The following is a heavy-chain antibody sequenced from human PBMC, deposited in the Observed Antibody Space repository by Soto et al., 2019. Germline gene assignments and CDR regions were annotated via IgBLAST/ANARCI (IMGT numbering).Heavy chain of an antibody. D-gene: IGHD5-12*01. CDR1: GFTFSSYA. Sequence: PGGSLRLSCAVSGFTFSSYAMSWVRQAPGKGLEWVSAISGSGGSTYYADSVKGRFTISRDNSKNTLYLQMNSLRAEDTAVYYCANQPGVAQGAFDIWGQGTMVTVSS. CDR3: ANQPGVAQGAFDI. J-gene: IGHJ3*02. V-gene: IGHV3-23*01. CDR2: ISGSGGST.